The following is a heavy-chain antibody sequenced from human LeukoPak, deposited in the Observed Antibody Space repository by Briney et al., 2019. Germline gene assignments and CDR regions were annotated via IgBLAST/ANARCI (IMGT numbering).Heavy chain of an antibody. Sequence: SETLSLTCTVSGGSVSSGSYYWSWLRQPPGKGLEWIGYIYYSGSTNYNPSLKSRVTISVDTSKNQFSLKLSSVTAADTAVYYCAREGRIGGSLAYWGQGTLVTVSS. V-gene: IGHV4-61*01. J-gene: IGHJ4*02. CDR1: GGSVSSGSYY. CDR3: AREGRIGGSLAY. CDR2: IYYSGST. D-gene: IGHD1-26*01.